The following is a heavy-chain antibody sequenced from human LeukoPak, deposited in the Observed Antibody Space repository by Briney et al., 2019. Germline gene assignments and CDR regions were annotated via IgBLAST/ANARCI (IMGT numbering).Heavy chain of an antibody. Sequence: VASVKVSCKASGYTFTGYYMHWVRQAPGQGLEWMGWINPNSGGTNYAQKFQGRVTMTRDTSISTAYMELSRLRSDDTAVYNCARGVSYSSSHQLDYWGQGTLVTVSS. J-gene: IGHJ4*02. CDR2: INPNSGGT. CDR3: ARGVSYSSSHQLDY. CDR1: GYTFTGYY. D-gene: IGHD6-6*01. V-gene: IGHV1-2*02.